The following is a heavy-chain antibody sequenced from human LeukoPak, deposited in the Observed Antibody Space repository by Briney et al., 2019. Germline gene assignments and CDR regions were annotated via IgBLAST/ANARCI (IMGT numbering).Heavy chain of an antibody. V-gene: IGHV1-69*04. D-gene: IGHD4-17*01. CDR1: GGTFSSYA. Sequence: SVKVSCKASGGTFSSYAISWVRQAPGQGLEWMGRIIPILGIANYAQKFQGRVTITADKSTSTAYMELSSLRSEDTAVFYCARGESYGDYEGVDYWGQGTLVTVSS. CDR3: ARGESYGDYEGVDY. CDR2: IIPILGIA. J-gene: IGHJ4*02.